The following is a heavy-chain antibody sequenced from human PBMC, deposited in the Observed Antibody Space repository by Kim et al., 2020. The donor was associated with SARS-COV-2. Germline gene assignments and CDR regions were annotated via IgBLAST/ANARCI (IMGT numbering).Heavy chain of an antibody. J-gene: IGHJ5*02. CDR2: IYPNDSNT. CDR3: ARRRAWFGKLAGNWFDP. D-gene: IGHD3-10*01. V-gene: IGHV5-51*01. Sequence: GASLKISCKGSGYSFISYWIAWVRQMPGKGLEWMAMIYPNDSNTRYSPSFQGQVTISADKSISTAYLQWSSLKASDTAMYYCARRRAWFGKLAGNWFDPWGQGTLVTVSS. CDR1: GYSFISYW.